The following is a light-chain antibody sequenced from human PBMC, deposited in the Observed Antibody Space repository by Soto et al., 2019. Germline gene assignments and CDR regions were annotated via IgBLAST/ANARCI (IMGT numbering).Light chain of an antibody. CDR2: GVS. V-gene: IGLV2-14*01. J-gene: IGLJ3*02. Sequence: QSALTQPASVSGSPGQSITISCTGTSSDIGSHNFVSWHQQHPGKAPKFIIYGVSNRTSGVSNRFSGSKSGNTASLTISGLQADDEADYYCSSYTSTYIWVFGGGTKVTVL. CDR3: SSYTSTYIWV. CDR1: SSDIGSHNF.